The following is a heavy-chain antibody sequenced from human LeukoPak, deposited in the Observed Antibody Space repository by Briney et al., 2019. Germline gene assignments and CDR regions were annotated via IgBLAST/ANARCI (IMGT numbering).Heavy chain of an antibody. CDR2: IIPIFGTA. CDR3: ARGGSGSYSNDY. CDR1: GGTFSSYA. J-gene: IGHJ4*02. Sequence: ASVKVSCKASGGTFSSYAISWVRQAPGQGLEWMGGIIPIFGTANYAQKFQGRVTITADESTSTAYMELSSLRSEDTAVYYCARGGSGSYSNDYWGQGTLVTVSS. D-gene: IGHD3-10*01. V-gene: IGHV1-69*13.